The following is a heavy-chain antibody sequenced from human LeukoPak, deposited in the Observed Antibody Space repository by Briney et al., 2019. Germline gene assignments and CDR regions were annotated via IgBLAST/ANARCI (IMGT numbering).Heavy chain of an antibody. Sequence: GGSLRLSCAASKFTFNNYAMSWIRQAPGKGLEWVSAISGSGDTTYYADSVKGRFTISRDNSKNTLFLQMNGLRAGDTAVYYCAKKHPISPMVGTTLDSWGQGTLVTVSS. J-gene: IGHJ4*02. CDR2: ISGSGDTT. CDR3: AKKHPISPMVGTTLDS. CDR1: KFTFNNYA. D-gene: IGHD1-26*01. V-gene: IGHV3-23*01.